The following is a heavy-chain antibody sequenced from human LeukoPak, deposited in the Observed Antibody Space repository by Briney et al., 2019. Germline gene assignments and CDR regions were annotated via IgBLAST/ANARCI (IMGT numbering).Heavy chain of an antibody. Sequence: AASVKVSCKASGYTFTGYYLHWVRQAPGQGLEWMGWINPNSGGTKSTQKFQGRVTMTRDTSISTAYMELNRLGSDDTAVYYCARDPSSSSFLYYYYYMDVWGKGTTVTVSS. V-gene: IGHV1-2*02. J-gene: IGHJ6*03. CDR2: INPNSGGT. CDR1: GYTFTGYY. CDR3: ARDPSSSSFLYYYYYMDV. D-gene: IGHD6-6*01.